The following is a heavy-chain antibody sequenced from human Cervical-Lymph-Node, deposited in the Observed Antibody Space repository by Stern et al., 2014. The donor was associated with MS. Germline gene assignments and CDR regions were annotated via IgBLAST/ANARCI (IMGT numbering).Heavy chain of an antibody. D-gene: IGHD6-19*01. CDR1: GYRFSSYW. V-gene: IGHV5-51*03. CDR3: ARRGIAVGDAFDI. J-gene: IGHJ3*02. CDR2: IYPGDSDT. Sequence: EVQLVESGAEVKKPGESLKISCKGSGYRFSSYWIGWVRQMPGEGLEWMGIIYPGDSDTRYSPSFQGQVTISADKSISTAYLQWSSLKASDTAMYYCARRGIAVGDAFDIWGQGTMVTVSS.